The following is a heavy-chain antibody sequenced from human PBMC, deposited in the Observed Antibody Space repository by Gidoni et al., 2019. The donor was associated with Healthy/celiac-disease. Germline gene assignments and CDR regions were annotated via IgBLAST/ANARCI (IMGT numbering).Heavy chain of an antibody. Sequence: QVQLPQWGAGLLTPSETLSLTCAVYGGSFSGYYWSWIRQPPGKGREWIGEINQSRNTNYNPSLKSRVTISGDTSKNQCSLKLSYGTAADTAVYYCARYCSSTSCYYAFDIWGQGTMVTVSA. CDR1: GGSFSGYY. D-gene: IGHD2-2*01. CDR2: INQSRNT. J-gene: IGHJ3*02. CDR3: ARYCSSTSCYYAFDI. V-gene: IGHV4-34*01.